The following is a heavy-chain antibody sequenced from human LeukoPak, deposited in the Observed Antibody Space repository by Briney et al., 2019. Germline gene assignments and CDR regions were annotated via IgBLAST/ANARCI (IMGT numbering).Heavy chain of an antibody. CDR1: GFTFSDYY. J-gene: IGHJ3*02. CDR2: VSFSSTTI. V-gene: IGHV3-48*01. D-gene: IGHD3-10*01. CDR3: ARDSPSVYYRLGAFDI. Sequence: TGGSLRLSCAASGFTFSDYYMNWVRQAPGKGLEWVSYVSFSSTTIYYADSVKGRFTISRDNAKNSLYLQMDSLRAEDTAMYYRARDSPSVYYRLGAFDIWGQGTMVTVSS.